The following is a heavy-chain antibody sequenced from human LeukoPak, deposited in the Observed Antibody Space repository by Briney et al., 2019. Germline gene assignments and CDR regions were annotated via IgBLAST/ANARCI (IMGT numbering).Heavy chain of an antibody. V-gene: IGHV3-33*06. CDR3: AKLGEDIVVVPAAYFDY. D-gene: IGHD2-2*01. CDR2: IWYDGSEK. J-gene: IGHJ4*02. Sequence: PGGSLRLSCAASGFTFNSHGMYWVRQAPGKGLEWVAVIWYDGSEKNYVESVKGRFTISRDNSKDSLFLEMNSLRVEDTAVYYCAKLGEDIVVVPAAYFDYWGQGTLVTVSS. CDR1: GFTFNSHG.